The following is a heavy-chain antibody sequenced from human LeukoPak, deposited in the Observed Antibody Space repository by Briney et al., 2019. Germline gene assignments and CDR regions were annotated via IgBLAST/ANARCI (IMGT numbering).Heavy chain of an antibody. V-gene: IGHV3-74*01. CDR3: ARDGQDIVVVVAATPCGWFDP. CDR2: INSDRSST. D-gene: IGHD2-15*01. J-gene: IGHJ5*02. Sequence: GGSLRRSCAASGFTFSSYWMHWVRQAPGNGLVWFSHINSDRSSTSYADSVKGRLTSSKDNGQNQLYLQLNSLRAEDRAVYHCARDGQDIVVVVAATPCGWFDPWGQGTLVTVSS. CDR1: GFTFSSYW.